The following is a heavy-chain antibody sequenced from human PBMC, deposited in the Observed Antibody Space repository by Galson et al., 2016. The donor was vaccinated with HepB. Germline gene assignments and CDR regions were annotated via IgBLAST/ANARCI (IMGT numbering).Heavy chain of an antibody. CDR1: GFSFDEYA. Sequence: SLRLSCAASGFSFDEYAMHWVRQVPGKGLEWVSSISWNSGSMDYADSVKGRFTISRDNARNSLYLQMNSLRGEDTAFYYCAKQRTIFGVVRRVYFDNWGQGTLATVSS. CDR2: ISWNSGSM. J-gene: IGHJ4*02. V-gene: IGHV3-9*01. D-gene: IGHD3-3*01. CDR3: AKQRTIFGVVRRVYFDN.